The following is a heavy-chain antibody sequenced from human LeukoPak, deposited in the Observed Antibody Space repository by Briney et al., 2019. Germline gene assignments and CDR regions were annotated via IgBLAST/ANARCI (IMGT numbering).Heavy chain of an antibody. D-gene: IGHD2-2*01. CDR2: IYYSGST. J-gene: IGHJ6*03. V-gene: IGHV4-39*01. Sequence: SETLSLTCTVSGGSISSSSYYWGWIRQPPGKGLEWIGSIYYSGSTYYNPSLKSRVTISVDTSKNQFSLKLSSVTAADTAVYYCARRGICSSTSCYLGYYYMDVWGKGTTVTVSS. CDR3: ARRGICSSTSCYLGYYYMDV. CDR1: GGSISSSSYY.